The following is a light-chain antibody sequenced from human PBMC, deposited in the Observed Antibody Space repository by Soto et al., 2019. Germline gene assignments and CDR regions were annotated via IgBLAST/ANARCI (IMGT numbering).Light chain of an antibody. J-gene: IGLJ1*01. V-gene: IGLV1-47*01. CDR1: SSNIGSNY. CDR3: AAWDDSMSGYV. CDR2: RNN. Sequence: QSVLTQPPSASGTPGQRVTISSSGSSSNIGSNYVYWYQQLPGTAPKLLIYRNNQRTSGVPDQFSGSKSGTSASLAISGLRSEDEADYYCAAWDDSMSGYVFGTGTQLTV.